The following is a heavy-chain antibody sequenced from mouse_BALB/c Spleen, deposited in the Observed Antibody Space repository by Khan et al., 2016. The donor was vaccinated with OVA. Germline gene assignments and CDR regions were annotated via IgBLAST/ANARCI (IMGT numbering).Heavy chain of an antibody. CDR3: ARHGYGGFAY. CDR1: GYTFTDYN. J-gene: IGHJ3*01. D-gene: IGHD2-2*01. Sequence: VRLQQSGPELVKPGASVKIPCKASGYTFTDYNMDWVKQSHGKSLEWIGDITPNNGGTIYNQKFKGKATLTVDKSSSTAYMELRSLTSEGTAVYYCARHGYGGFAYWGQGTLVTVSA. CDR2: ITPNNGGT. V-gene: IGHV1-18*01.